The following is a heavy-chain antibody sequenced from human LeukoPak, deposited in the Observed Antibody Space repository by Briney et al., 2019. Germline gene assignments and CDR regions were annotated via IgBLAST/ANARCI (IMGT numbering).Heavy chain of an antibody. D-gene: IGHD3-22*01. CDR1: GFIFSIYA. Sequence: GGSLRLSCAASGFIFSIYAMNWVRQAPGKGLEWVGRIKSKPDGGTTDYAAPVKGRFTISRDDSKNTLYLQMNSLKTEDTAVYYCTSETNYYDSSGYYSPFDYWGQGTLVTVSS. V-gene: IGHV3-15*07. J-gene: IGHJ4*02. CDR2: IKSKPDGGTT. CDR3: TSETNYYDSSGYYSPFDY.